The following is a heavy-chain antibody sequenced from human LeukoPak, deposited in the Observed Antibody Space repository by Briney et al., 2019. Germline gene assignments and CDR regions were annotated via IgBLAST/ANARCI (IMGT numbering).Heavy chain of an antibody. CDR1: GYTLTELS. V-gene: IGHV1-24*01. D-gene: IGHD3-16*01. Sequence: ASVKVSRKVSGYTLTELSMHWVRQAPGKGLEWMGGFDPEDGETIYAQKFQGRVTMTEDTSTDTAYMELSSLRSEDTAVYYCATGGAKSSYYYYYYMDVWGKGTTVTVSS. J-gene: IGHJ6*03. CDR2: FDPEDGET. CDR3: ATGGAKSSYYYYYYMDV.